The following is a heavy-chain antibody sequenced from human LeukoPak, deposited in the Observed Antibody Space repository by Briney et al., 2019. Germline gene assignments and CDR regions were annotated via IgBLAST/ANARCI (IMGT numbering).Heavy chain of an antibody. D-gene: IGHD4-17*01. Sequence: GASVKVSCKASGFTFTSFYMHWVRQAPGQGLEWMGWINPNSGGTNYAQKFQGRVTMTRDTSISTAYMELSRLRSDDTAVYYCARGRDYGDYSGNFDYWGQGALVTVSS. CDR2: INPNSGGT. J-gene: IGHJ4*02. CDR3: ARGRDYGDYSGNFDY. V-gene: IGHV1-2*02. CDR1: GFTFTSFY.